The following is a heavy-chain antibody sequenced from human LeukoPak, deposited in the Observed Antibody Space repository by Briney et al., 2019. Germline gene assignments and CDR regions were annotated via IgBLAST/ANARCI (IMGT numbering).Heavy chain of an antibody. J-gene: IGHJ4*02. D-gene: IGHD3-3*01. Sequence: ASVKVSCKASGYTFTGYYTHWVRQAPGQGLEWMGWINPNSGGTNYAQKFQGRVTMTRDTSISTAYMELSRLRSDDTAVYYCARTPFMELAVDYWGQGTLVTVSS. V-gene: IGHV1-2*02. CDR2: INPNSGGT. CDR3: ARTPFMELAVDY. CDR1: GYTFTGYY.